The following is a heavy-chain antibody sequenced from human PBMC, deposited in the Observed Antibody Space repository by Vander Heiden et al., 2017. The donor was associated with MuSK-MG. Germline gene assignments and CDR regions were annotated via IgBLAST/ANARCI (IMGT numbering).Heavy chain of an antibody. Sequence: QVQLQQWGAGLLKPSETLSVTCAVYGGSFSGYYWSWIRRPPGKGLEWIGEINHSGSTNYNTSLKRRVTISVDTSKNQFSLKLSSVTAAETAVYYCARGDYDFWSGYLDNWFDPWGQGTLVTVSS. CDR1: GGSFSGYY. V-gene: IGHV4-34*01. CDR2: INHSGST. J-gene: IGHJ5*02. CDR3: ARGDYDFWSGYLDNWFDP. D-gene: IGHD3-3*01.